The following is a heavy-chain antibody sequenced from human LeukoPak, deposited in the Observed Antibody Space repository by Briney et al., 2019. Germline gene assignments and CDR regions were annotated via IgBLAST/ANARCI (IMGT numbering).Heavy chain of an antibody. CDR1: GYTFTGYY. D-gene: IGHD3-10*01. Sequence: ASVKVSCKASGYTFTGYYMHWVRQAPGQGLEWMGWINPNSGGTNYAQKFQGRVTMTRDTSISTAYMELSRLRSDDTAVYYCARDREVRGVIFSRNPNNWFDPWGQGTLVTVSS. V-gene: IGHV1-2*02. J-gene: IGHJ5*02. CDR2: INPNSGGT. CDR3: ARDREVRGVIFSRNPNNWFDP.